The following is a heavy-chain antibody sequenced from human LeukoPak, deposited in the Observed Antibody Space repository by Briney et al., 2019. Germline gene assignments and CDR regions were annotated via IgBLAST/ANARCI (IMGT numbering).Heavy chain of an antibody. CDR3: ARGYSSGWRYYYYYMDV. J-gene: IGHJ6*03. D-gene: IGHD6-19*01. Sequence: KTSETLSLTCTVSGGSISSYYWSWIRQPPGKGLEWIGYIYYSGSTNYNPSLKSRVTISVDTSKNQFSLKLSSVTAADTAVYYCARGYSSGWRYYYYYMDVWGKGTTVTVSS. CDR2: IYYSGST. V-gene: IGHV4-59*01. CDR1: GGSISSYY.